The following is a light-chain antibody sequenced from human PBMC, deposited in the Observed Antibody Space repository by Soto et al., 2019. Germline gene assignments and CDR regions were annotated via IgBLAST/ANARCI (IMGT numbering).Light chain of an antibody. CDR1: QSISTY. J-gene: IGKJ1*01. CDR2: ATS. V-gene: IGKV1-39*01. CDR3: QQAYSTPWT. Sequence: DIQMTQSPSSLSASVGDRVTITCRASQSISTYLHWYQQKPGTAPKLLIYATSNLQSGVPSRFSGSGSGTGFTLTINSLQPEDFATYYCQQAYSTPWTFGQGTKVDIK.